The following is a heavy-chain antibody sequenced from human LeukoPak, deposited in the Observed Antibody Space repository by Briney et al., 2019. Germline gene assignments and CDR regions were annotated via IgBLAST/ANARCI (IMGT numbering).Heavy chain of an antibody. V-gene: IGHV3-21*01. Sequence: PGGSLRLSCVASGFTFSSYSMNWVRQAPGKGLEWVSSISSSSSYIYHADSVKGRFTISRDNAKNSLYLQMNSLRAEDTAVYYCAGTSWFGELLQFDYWGQGTLVTVSS. D-gene: IGHD3-10*01. J-gene: IGHJ4*02. CDR2: ISSSSSYI. CDR1: GFTFSSYS. CDR3: AGTSWFGELLQFDY.